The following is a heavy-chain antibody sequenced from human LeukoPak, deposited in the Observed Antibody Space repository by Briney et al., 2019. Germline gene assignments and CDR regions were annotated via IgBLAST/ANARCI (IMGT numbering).Heavy chain of an antibody. Sequence: GGSLRLSCAASGFTFSSYAMSWVRQAAGKGLEWVSAISGSGGSTYYADSVKGRFTISRDNSKHTLYLQMNSLRAEDAAVYYCAKFLSRVPATIDYWGQGTLVTVSS. J-gene: IGHJ4*02. D-gene: IGHD2-2*01. CDR2: ISGSGGST. CDR3: AKFLSRVPATIDY. CDR1: GFTFSSYA. V-gene: IGHV3-23*01.